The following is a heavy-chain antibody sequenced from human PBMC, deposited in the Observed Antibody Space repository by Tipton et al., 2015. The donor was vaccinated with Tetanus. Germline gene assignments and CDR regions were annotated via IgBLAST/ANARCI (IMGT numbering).Heavy chain of an antibody. CDR2: IIIVFSSS. CDR1: GGILNNYA. J-gene: IGHJ6*02. D-gene: IGHD1-14*01. Sequence: QLVQSGAEVKNPGSSVRVSCKASGGILNNYAISWVRQAPGQGLEWMGGIIIVFSSSNYAQKFQGRVTITADKSTSTVYLGLSNLRPEDTAGYYCARHPATGRGYFHARDVWGRGTTVTVSS. V-gene: IGHV1-69*06. CDR3: ARHPATGRGYFHARDV.